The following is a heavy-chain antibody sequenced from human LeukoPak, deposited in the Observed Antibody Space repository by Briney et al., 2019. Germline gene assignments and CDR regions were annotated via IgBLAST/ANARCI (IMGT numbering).Heavy chain of an antibody. D-gene: IGHD3-10*01. CDR1: GFTFSSYG. V-gene: IGHV3-30*19. Sequence: GSLRLSCAASGFTFSSYGIHWVRQAPGKGLEWVAVISYDGSNKYYADSVKGRFTISRDNSKNTLYLQMNSLRAEDTAVYYCARGGAFDIWGQGTMVTVSS. CDR2: ISYDGSNK. CDR3: ARGGAFDI. J-gene: IGHJ3*02.